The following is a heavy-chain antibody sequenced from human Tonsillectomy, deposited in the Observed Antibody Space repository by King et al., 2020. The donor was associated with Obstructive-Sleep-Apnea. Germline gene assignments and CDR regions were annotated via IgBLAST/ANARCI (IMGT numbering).Heavy chain of an antibody. Sequence: VQLVESGGGLVLPGGSLRLSCAASGFTFSSYAMSWVRQAPWKGLEWVSGISGSGGTTYYADSVKGRFTISRDNSKNTLYLQMNSLRAEDTAVYYCAKGRSSTSCYGMDVWGQGTTVTVSS. D-gene: IGHD2-2*01. J-gene: IGHJ6*02. CDR3: AKGRSSTSCYGMDV. CDR1: GFTFSSYA. CDR2: ISGSGGTT. V-gene: IGHV3-23*04.